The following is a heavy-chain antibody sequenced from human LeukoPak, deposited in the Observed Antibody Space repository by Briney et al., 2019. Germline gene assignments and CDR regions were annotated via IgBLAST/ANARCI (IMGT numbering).Heavy chain of an antibody. D-gene: IGHD2-8*01. CDR2: ISYEGSST. Sequence: PRGSLRLSCVAPGFSPSTYAMHWVRQAPGKRVWWVAVISYEGSSTYYADSVKGRFTISRDNYKHTLSLHMNSLRTEDTAVYYCASSRVLATVGWYFDLWGRGTLVTVSS. V-gene: IGHV3-30-3*01. CDR1: GFSPSTYA. CDR3: ASSRVLATVGWYFDL. J-gene: IGHJ2*01.